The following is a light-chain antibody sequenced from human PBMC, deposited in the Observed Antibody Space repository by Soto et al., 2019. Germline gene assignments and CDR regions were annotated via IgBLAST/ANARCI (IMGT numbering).Light chain of an antibody. CDR1: SSDVGGYNY. Sequence: QSALTQPDSVSGSTGQSITISCTGTSSDVGGYNYVSWYQQHPGKAPKLMIYDVSNQPSGVSNRFSGSKSGNTASLTISGLQAEDEADYYCSSYTSSSTLVVFGGGTKLTVL. V-gene: IGLV2-14*01. CDR3: SSYTSSSTLVV. CDR2: DVS. J-gene: IGLJ2*01.